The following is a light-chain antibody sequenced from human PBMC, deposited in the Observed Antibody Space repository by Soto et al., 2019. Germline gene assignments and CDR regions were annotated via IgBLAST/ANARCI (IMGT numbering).Light chain of an antibody. CDR2: KAS. V-gene: IGKV1-5*03. CDR1: QSISSW. J-gene: IGKJ2*01. Sequence: DIQMTQSPSTLSASVGDRVTITCRASQSISSWLAWYQQKPGKAPNLLIYKASNLESGVPSRFSGSRSGTEFTLTISSLQPDDFATSYRQQSSSYPVTFGQGTKLEIK. CDR3: QQSSSYPVT.